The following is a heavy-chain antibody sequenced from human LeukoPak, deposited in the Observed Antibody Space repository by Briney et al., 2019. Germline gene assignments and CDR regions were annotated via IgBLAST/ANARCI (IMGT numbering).Heavy chain of an antibody. Sequence: ASVKVSCKASGGTFSSYAISWVRQAPGQGLEWMGRIIPILGIANYAQKFQGRVTITADRSTSTAYMELSSLRSEDTPVYYCARDLRGYSGYDLAGWFDPWGQGTLVTVSS. V-gene: IGHV1-69*04. J-gene: IGHJ5*02. CDR2: IIPILGIA. D-gene: IGHD5-12*01. CDR3: ARDLRGYSGYDLAGWFDP. CDR1: GGTFSSYA.